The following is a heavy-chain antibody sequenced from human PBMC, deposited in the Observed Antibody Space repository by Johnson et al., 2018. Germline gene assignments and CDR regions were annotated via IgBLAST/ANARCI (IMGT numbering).Heavy chain of an antibody. CDR2: ITQSGSLM. J-gene: IGHJ6*02. CDR3: ARAHWTTGNAMDV. V-gene: IGHV3-11*01. Sequence: VQLLESGGGLVKPGGSLRLSCAASGFTFSDYFMSWIRQAPGKGLEWISYITQSGSLMYYADPVTGRFTLSRDNAKNSLYLQMNSLRAEDTAVYYCARAHWTTGNAMDVWGQGTTVTVSS. D-gene: IGHD1-1*01. CDR1: GFTFSDYF.